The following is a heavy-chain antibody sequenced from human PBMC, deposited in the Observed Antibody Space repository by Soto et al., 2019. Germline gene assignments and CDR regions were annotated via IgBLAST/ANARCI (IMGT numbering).Heavy chain of an antibody. V-gene: IGHV1-69*13. Sequence: SVKVSCKASGGTFRSYAISWVRQAPGQGLEWMGGIIPIFGTANYAQKFQGRVTITADESTSTAYMELSSLRSEDTAVYYCARVRVVTDYYGMDVWGQGTTVTVSS. J-gene: IGHJ6*01. CDR2: IIPIFGTA. CDR3: ARVRVVTDYYGMDV. CDR1: GGTFRSYA. D-gene: IGHD2-21*02.